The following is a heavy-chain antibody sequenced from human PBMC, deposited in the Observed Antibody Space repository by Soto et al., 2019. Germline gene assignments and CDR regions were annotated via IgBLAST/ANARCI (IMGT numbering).Heavy chain of an antibody. CDR3: ERHSIWLLLSDY. CDR1: GGSISSYY. Sequence: ETLSLTCTVSGGSISSYYWSWIRQPPGKGLEWIGYTHYSGSTNYNPSLKSRVTISVDTSKNQFSLKLGSVTAADTAVYFCERHSIWLLLSDYWGQGTLVTVSS. J-gene: IGHJ4*02. CDR2: THYSGST. D-gene: IGHD3-22*01. V-gene: IGHV4-59*08.